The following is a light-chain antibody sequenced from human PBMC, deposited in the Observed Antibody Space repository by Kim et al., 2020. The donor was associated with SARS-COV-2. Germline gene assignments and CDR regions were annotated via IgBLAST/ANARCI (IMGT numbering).Light chain of an antibody. Sequence: ALGHTVRITWQGDTLRSYYPSWYQQKSGQTPVLVIFGKNNRPSGIPGRFSGSSSGNTASLTITGAQAEDEADHYCCSRDSSGSQMVFGGGTQLTVL. V-gene: IGLV3-19*01. CDR3: CSRDSSGSQMV. CDR2: GKN. J-gene: IGLJ3*02. CDR1: TLRSYY.